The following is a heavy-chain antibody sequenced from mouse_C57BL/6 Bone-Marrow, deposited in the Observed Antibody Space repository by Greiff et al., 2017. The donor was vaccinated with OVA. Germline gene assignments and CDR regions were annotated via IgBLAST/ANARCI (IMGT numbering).Heavy chain of an antibody. J-gene: IGHJ4*01. CDR1: GYAFSSSW. D-gene: IGHD1-1*01. Sequence: VQLQQSGPELVKPGASVKISCKASGYAFSSSWMNWVQQRPGKGLEWIGRIYPGDGDTNYNGKFKGKATLTADKSSSTAYMQLSSLTSEDSAVYFCARSPFITTVVATDYAMGYGGQGTSVTVSS. V-gene: IGHV1-82*01. CDR2: IYPGDGDT. CDR3: ARSPFITTVVATDYAMGY.